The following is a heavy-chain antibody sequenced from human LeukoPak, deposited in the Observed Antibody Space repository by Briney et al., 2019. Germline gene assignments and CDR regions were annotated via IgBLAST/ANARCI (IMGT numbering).Heavy chain of an antibody. CDR1: GGSISSYY. D-gene: IGHD3-3*01. V-gene: IGHV4-59*08. J-gene: IGHJ5*02. CDR3: VRQTHNYDFLVPCDP. CDR2: ISYSGST. Sequence: SETLSLTCTVSGGSISSYYWSWIRQPPGKGLEWIGYISYSGSTNYNPSLKSRVTISVDTSKNQFSLRLNSVTAADTAVYYCVRQTHNYDFLVPCDPWGQGTLVSVSS.